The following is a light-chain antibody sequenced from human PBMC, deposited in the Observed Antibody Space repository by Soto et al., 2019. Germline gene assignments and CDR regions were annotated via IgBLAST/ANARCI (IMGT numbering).Light chain of an antibody. V-gene: IGKV1-39*01. CDR1: QHIRTY. CDR3: QQDNSYSLT. J-gene: IGKJ1*01. CDR2: DAS. Sequence: DVQMTQSPSSLSASVGDRVTFTCRASQHIRTYLNWYQRKPGRAPDLLIYDASTLESGVPSTFRGTRSYKDLTLTIRNLQPDYCATYCCQQDNSYSLTFG.